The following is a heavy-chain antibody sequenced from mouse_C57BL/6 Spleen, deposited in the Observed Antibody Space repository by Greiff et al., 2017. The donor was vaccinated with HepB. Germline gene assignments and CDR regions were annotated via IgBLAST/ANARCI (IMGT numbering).Heavy chain of an antibody. CDR1: GYSFTDYN. V-gene: IGHV1-39*01. CDR3: SRCTTVVAFRAMDY. CDR2: INPNNGTT. D-gene: IGHD1-1*01. J-gene: IGHJ4*01. Sequence: VQLQQSGPELVKPGASVKISCKASGYSFTDYNMNWVKQSNGKSLEWIGVINPNNGTTSYNQKFKGKATLTVDKSSSTAYMQLNSLTSEDSAGYYFSRCTTVVAFRAMDYWGQGTSVTVSS.